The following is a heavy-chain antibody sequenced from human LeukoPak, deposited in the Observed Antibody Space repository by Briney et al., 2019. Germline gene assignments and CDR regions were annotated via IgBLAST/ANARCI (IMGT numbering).Heavy chain of an antibody. CDR2: INHSGST. D-gene: IGHD3-3*01. Sequence: SETLSLTCAVYGGSFSGYYWSWIRQPPGKGLEWIGEINHSGSTNYNPSLKSRVTISVDTSKNQFSLKLSSVTAADTAAYYCARELRFLEWLSDWGQGTLVTVSS. V-gene: IGHV4-34*01. J-gene: IGHJ4*02. CDR1: GGSFSGYY. CDR3: ARELRFLEWLSD.